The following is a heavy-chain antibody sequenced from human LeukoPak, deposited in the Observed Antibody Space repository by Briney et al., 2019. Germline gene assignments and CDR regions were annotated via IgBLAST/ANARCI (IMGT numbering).Heavy chain of an antibody. CDR2: ISYDGSNK. V-gene: IGHV3-30-3*01. CDR1: GFTFSSYA. CDR3: ARGRNYDFWSGYSGDVDY. D-gene: IGHD3-3*01. Sequence: SGGSLRLSCAASGFTFSSYAMHWVRQAPGKGLEWVAVISYDGSNKYYADSVKGRFTISRDNSKNTLYLQMNSLRAEDTAVYYCARGRNYDFWSGYSGDVDYWGQGTLVTVSS. J-gene: IGHJ4*02.